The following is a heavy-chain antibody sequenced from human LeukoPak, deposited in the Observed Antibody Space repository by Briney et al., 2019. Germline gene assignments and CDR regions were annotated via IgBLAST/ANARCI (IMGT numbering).Heavy chain of an antibody. V-gene: IGHV4-59*01. CDR1: GGSISSYY. D-gene: IGHD3-22*01. CDR3: ARHTYYYDSRGYAFDY. J-gene: IGHJ4*02. CDR2: IYVSGST. Sequence: SETLSLTCTVSGGSISSYYWSWIRQPPGKGMEWIGYIYVSGSTNYNPSLKSRVTISVDTSKNQYSLKLSSVTAADTAVYYCARHTYYYDSRGYAFDYWGQGTLVTVSS.